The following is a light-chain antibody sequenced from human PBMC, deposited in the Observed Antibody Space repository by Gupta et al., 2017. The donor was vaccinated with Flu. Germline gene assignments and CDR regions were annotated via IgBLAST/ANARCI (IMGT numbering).Light chain of an antibody. Sequence: DIQMTQSPSTLSASVGDRVTITCRASQSISRYVAWYQQKPGKAPKLLIYRASTLQSGVPSRFSGSGSGTDFTLTISNLQADDFATYYCQQYIGEPFTFGRGTKVDIK. V-gene: IGKV1-5*03. J-gene: IGKJ3*01. CDR1: QSISRY. CDR2: RAS. CDR3: QQYIGEPFT.